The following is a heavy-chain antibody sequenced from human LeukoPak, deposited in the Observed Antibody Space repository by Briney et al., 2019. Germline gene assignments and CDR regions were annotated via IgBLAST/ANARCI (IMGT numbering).Heavy chain of an antibody. D-gene: IGHD1-7*01. CDR1: GGSVSSGGYY. V-gene: IGHV4-61*08. CDR3: ARDNWNYGSSMDV. Sequence: SETLSLTCTVSGGSVSSGGYYWSWIRQPPGKGLEWIGYIYYSGSTNYNPSLKSRVTISVDTSKNQFSLKLSSVTAADTAVYYCARDNWNYGSSMDVWGQGTTVTVSS. CDR2: IYYSGST. J-gene: IGHJ6*02.